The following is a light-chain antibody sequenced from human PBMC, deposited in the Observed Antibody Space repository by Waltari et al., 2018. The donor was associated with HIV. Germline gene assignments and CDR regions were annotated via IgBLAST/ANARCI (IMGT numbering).Light chain of an antibody. V-gene: IGKV1-39*01. CDR3: QQSYSNPRT. CDR1: QSTGNM. J-gene: IGKJ1*01. CDR2: GAY. Sequence: DIQMTQSPPSLSASVGDRVSITCRARQSTGNMLIWYQQRPGKAPKHLIYGAYSLQSGVPSRFSGSGSGTDFTLTISSLQPEDFAAYHCQQSYSNPRTFGQGTKVEI.